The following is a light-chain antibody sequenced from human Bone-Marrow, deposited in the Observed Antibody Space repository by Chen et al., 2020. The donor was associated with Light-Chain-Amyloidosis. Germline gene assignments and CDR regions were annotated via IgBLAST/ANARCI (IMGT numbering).Light chain of an antibody. CDR1: NIGIRS. CDR2: RDT. J-gene: IGLJ2*01. V-gene: IGLV3-25*03. Sequence: SYVLTQPPSVSVAPGQTATILCGGNNIGIRSVHWYQQKPGQAPVLVIHRDTERPSGISERFSGSSSGTTATLTISGVKAEDEADYHCQSADSSGTYEVIFGGGTKLTVL. CDR3: QSADSSGTYEVI.